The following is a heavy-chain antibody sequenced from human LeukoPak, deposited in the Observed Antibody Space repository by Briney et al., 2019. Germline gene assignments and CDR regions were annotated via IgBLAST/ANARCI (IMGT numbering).Heavy chain of an antibody. CDR3: AKDTGYSSGWPDY. V-gene: IGHV3-9*01. D-gene: IGHD6-19*01. CDR2: ISWNSGRI. CDR1: GFTFDDYA. J-gene: IGHJ4*02. Sequence: PGRSLRLSCAASGFTFDDYAMHWVRQPPGKGLEWVSGISWNSGRIGYADSVKGRFTISRDNAKNTLYLQMNSLRAEDTALYYCAKDTGYSSGWPDYWGQGTLVTVSA.